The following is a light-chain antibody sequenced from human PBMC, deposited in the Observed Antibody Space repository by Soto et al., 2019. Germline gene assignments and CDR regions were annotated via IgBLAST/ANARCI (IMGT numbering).Light chain of an antibody. V-gene: IGLV2-14*03. J-gene: IGLJ1*01. CDR2: DVT. Sequence: QSVLTQPASESGSPGQSITISCTGTSSDVGGYNYVSWYQQHPGKAPKLMIYDVTNRPSGVSDRFSGSKSGNTASLTISGLQAEDEADYYCNSYTSSNSYVFGTGTKLTVL. CDR3: NSYTSSNSYV. CDR1: SSDVGGYNY.